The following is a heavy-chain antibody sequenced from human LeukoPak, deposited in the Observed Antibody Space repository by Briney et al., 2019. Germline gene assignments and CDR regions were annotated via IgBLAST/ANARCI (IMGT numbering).Heavy chain of an antibody. V-gene: IGHV3-74*01. D-gene: IGHD3-10*01. J-gene: IGHJ6*04. CDR2: INSDGSST. CDR3: ASLYGSGSYSNYYYYYGMDV. CDR1: GFTFSSYW. Sequence: PGGSLRLSFAAPGFTFSSYWRNWVRQAPGKGLVWVQRINSDGSSTSYADSVKGRFTISRDNAKNTLYLQMNSLRAEDTAVYYCASLYGSGSYSNYYYYYGMDVWGKGTTVTVSS.